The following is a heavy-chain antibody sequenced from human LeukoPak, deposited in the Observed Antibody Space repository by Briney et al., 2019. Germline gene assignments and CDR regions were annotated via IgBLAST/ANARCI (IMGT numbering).Heavy chain of an antibody. V-gene: IGHV3-66*01. D-gene: IGHD5-18*01. CDR2: IYSGGST. CDR3: ARDRHYGYTLDY. CDR1: GFTFSSYA. J-gene: IGHJ4*02. Sequence: GGSLRLSCAASGFTFSSYAMSWVRQAPGKGLEWVSIIYSGGSTYYADSVKGRFTISRDNSKNTLYLQMNSLRAEDTAVYYCARDRHYGYTLDYWGQGTLVTVSS.